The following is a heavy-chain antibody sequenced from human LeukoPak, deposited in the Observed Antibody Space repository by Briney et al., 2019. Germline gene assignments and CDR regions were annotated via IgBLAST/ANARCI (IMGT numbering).Heavy chain of an antibody. CDR2: ISGSGGST. CDR1: GFTFSSYA. V-gene: IGHV3-23*01. Sequence: GGSLRFSCAASGFTFSSYAMSWVRQAPGKGLEWVSAISGSGGSTYYADSVKGRFTIPRDNAKNSLYLQMNSLRAEDTAVYYCARDGEQQLVPFDYWGQGTLVTVSS. J-gene: IGHJ4*02. D-gene: IGHD6-13*01. CDR3: ARDGEQQLVPFDY.